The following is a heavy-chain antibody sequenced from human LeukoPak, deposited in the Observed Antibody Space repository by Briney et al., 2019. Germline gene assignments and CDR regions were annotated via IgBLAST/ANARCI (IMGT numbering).Heavy chain of an antibody. D-gene: IGHD1-26*01. Sequence: SETLSLTCTVSGGSISGYYWSWIRQPPGKGLEWIGYIYTSGSTNYNPSLKSRVTISVDTSKNQFSLRPSSVTAVDTAMYFCARAYSRSYSHFDDWGQGTLVTVSS. CDR3: ARAYSRSYSHFDD. J-gene: IGHJ4*02. CDR1: GGSISGYY. V-gene: IGHV4-4*09. CDR2: IYTSGST.